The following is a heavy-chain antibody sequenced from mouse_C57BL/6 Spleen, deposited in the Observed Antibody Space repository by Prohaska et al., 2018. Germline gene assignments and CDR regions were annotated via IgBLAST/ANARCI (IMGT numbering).Heavy chain of an antibody. CDR3: ARGTGTFAY. CDR2: INPNNGGT. Sequence: PCKASGYTFTDYNMDWVKQSHGKSLEWIGDINPNNGGTIYNQKFKGKATLTVDKSSSTAYMELRSLTSEDSAVYYCARGTGTFAYWGQGTLGTVSA. J-gene: IGHJ3*01. CDR1: GYTFTDYN. D-gene: IGHD4-1*01. V-gene: IGHV1-18*01.